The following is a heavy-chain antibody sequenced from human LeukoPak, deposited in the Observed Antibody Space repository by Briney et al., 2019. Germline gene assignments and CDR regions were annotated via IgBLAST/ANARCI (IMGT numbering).Heavy chain of an antibody. CDR1: GFTFSSHG. D-gene: IGHD4-11*01. J-gene: IGHJ3*02. Sequence: GGSLRLSCAASGFTFSSHGMHWVRQAPVKGLEWVAVISYDGSNKYYADSVKGRFTISRDNSKNTLYLQMNSLRAEDTAVYYCAKDPRNPTTHDAFDIWGQGTMVTVSS. V-gene: IGHV3-30*18. CDR3: AKDPRNPTTHDAFDI. CDR2: ISYDGSNK.